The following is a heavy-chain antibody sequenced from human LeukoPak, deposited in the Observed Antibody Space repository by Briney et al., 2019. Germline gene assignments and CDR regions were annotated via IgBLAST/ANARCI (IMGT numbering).Heavy chain of an antibody. Sequence: PGGSLRLSCAPSGFTASSNYMSSVRQAPRKGLECVSVIYSGGSTYYADSVKGRFTISRDNSKNTLYLQLNSLRAEDTAVYYCARGAREAFDIWGQGTMVTVSS. CDR1: GFTASSNY. CDR3: ARGAREAFDI. CDR2: IYSGGST. V-gene: IGHV3-53*01. J-gene: IGHJ3*02.